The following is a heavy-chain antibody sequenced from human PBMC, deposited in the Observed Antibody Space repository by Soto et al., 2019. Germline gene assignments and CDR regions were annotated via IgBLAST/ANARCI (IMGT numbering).Heavy chain of an antibody. Sequence: GASVKVSCKASGYTFTGYYMHWVRQAPGQGLEWMGWINPNSGGTNYAQKFQGWVTMTRDTSISTAYMELSRLRSDDTAVYYCAREYCSSTSCYSFDYWGQGTLVTVSS. J-gene: IGHJ4*02. CDR2: INPNSGGT. D-gene: IGHD2-2*01. CDR3: AREYCSSTSCYSFDY. CDR1: GYTFTGYY. V-gene: IGHV1-2*04.